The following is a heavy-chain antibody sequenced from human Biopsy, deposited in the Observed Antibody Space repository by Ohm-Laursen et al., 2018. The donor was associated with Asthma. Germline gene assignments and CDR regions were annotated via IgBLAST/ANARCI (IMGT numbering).Heavy chain of an antibody. V-gene: IGHV3-30*03. J-gene: IGHJ4*02. D-gene: IGHD1-14*01. Sequence: SLRLTCAASGFNFHNYGMNWVRRAPGKGLEWVAQILFDGRKINYPDSVKGRSTISRDNSKNMVYLQMNSLRPEDTAVYYCARDGPELPTELDYWGPGTLVTVSS. CDR3: ARDGPELPTELDY. CDR1: GFNFHNYG. CDR2: ILFDGRKI.